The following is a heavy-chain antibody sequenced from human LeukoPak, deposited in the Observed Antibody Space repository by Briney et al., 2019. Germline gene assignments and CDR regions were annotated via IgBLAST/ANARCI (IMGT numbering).Heavy chain of an antibody. CDR1: GGSISSSSYY. CDR2: IYYSGST. CDR3: ARDIGYCSSTSCYMAGWFDP. Sequence: SETLSLTCTVSGGSISSSSYYWSWIRQPPGKGLEWIGYIYYSGSTNYNPSLKSRVTISVDTSKNQFSLKLSSVTAADTAVYYCARDIGYCSSTSCYMAGWFDPWGQGTLVTVSS. D-gene: IGHD2-2*02. V-gene: IGHV4-61*01. J-gene: IGHJ5*02.